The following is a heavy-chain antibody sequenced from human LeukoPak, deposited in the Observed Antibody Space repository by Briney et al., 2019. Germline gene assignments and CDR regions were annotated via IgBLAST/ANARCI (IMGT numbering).Heavy chain of an antibody. D-gene: IGHD3-3*01. Sequence: SETLSLTCAVYGGSFSGYYWSWIRQPPGKGLEWVGEINHSGSTNYNPSLKSRVTISVDTSKNQFSLKLSPVTAADTAVYYCARITIFGGNDAFDIWGQGTMVTVSS. V-gene: IGHV4-34*01. CDR3: ARITIFGGNDAFDI. J-gene: IGHJ3*02. CDR2: INHSGST. CDR1: GGSFSGYY.